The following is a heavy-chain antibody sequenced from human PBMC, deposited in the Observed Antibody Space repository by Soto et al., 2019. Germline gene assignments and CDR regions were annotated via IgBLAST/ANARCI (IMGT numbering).Heavy chain of an antibody. CDR2: IIPIFGRA. D-gene: IGHD2-15*01. CDR3: ARDYGHDCSECNCYFYF. CDR1: GGTFSRYG. V-gene: IGHV1-69*01. J-gene: IGHJ4*02. Sequence: QVQLVQSGAEVKKPGSSVKVSCKASGGTFSRYGINWVRQAPGQGLEWMGGIIPIFGRANYAQKFQGRVTITADESTSTAHMELSSLRSEDTAVYYCARDYGHDCSECNCYFYFWGQGTLVTVSS.